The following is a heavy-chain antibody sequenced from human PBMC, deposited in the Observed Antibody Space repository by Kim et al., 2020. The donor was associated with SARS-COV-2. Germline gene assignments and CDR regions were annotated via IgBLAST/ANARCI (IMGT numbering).Heavy chain of an antibody. V-gene: IGHV4-30-2*01. CDR1: GGSISSGGYS. CDR2: IYHSGST. CDR3: AVLYSGSETWYHGMDV. D-gene: IGHD1-26*01. Sequence: SETLSLTCAVSGGSISSGGYSWSCIRQPPGKGLEWIGYIYHSGSTYYNPSLKSRVTISVDRSKNQFSLKLSSVTAADTAVYYCAVLYSGSETWYHGMDVWGQGTTVTVSS. J-gene: IGHJ6*02.